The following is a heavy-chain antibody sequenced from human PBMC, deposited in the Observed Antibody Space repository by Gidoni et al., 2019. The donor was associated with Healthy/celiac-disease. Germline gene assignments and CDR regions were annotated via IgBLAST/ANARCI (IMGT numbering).Heavy chain of an antibody. CDR3: AKGGYYSRDAFDI. Sequence: EVQLVESGGGLIQPGGSLRLSCAASGFTVSSNYMSWVRQAPGKGLEWVSVIYSGGSTYYADSVKGRFTISRDNSKNTLYLQMNSLRAEDTAVYYCAKGGYYSRDAFDIWGQGTMVTVSS. J-gene: IGHJ3*02. CDR1: GFTVSSNY. V-gene: IGHV3-53*01. D-gene: IGHD3-22*01. CDR2: IYSGGST.